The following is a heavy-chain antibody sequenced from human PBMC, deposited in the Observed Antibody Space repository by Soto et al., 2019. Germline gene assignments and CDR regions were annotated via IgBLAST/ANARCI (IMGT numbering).Heavy chain of an antibody. V-gene: IGHV3-21*01. Sequence: GSLRLSCAASGFTFNTYSMNWVRQAPGKGLEWVSSISSSGTYTYYSDSLKGRITISRDNANNSLYLQMNSLTAEDTAIYFCARGGRASGYDFYYYGMDVWGQGTKVTVSS. CDR3: ARGGRASGYDFYYYGMDV. CDR1: GFTFNTYS. J-gene: IGHJ6*02. CDR2: ISSSGTYT. D-gene: IGHD5-12*01.